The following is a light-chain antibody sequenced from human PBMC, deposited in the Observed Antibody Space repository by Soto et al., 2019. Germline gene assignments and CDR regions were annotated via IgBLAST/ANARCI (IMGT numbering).Light chain of an antibody. V-gene: IGKV3-20*01. CDR1: QTISSRY. CDR2: GAS. CDR3: QQYGSSPPLS. Sequence: ESVLTQSPGTLSLSPGERATVSCRASQTISSRYLAWYQQKPGQAPRLLIYGASSRASRIPDRFSGSGSGTDFTLTITRLEPEDFAVYYCQQYGSSPPLSFGGGTKVEI. J-gene: IGKJ4*01.